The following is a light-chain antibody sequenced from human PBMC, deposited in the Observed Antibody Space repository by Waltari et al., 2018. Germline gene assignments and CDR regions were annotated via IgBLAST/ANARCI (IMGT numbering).Light chain of an antibody. CDR2: KAS. CDR1: QGISSW. V-gene: IGKV1-12*01. CDR3: QQYNTAPYS. J-gene: IGKJ2*03. Sequence: DIPMTQSPSSLSASVGDRVTITCRASQGISSWLAWYQQKPGTAPKLLIYKASNLQSGVPSRFSGSGSGTDFTLTISSLQPEDFATYYCQQYNTAPYSFGQGTKVEIK.